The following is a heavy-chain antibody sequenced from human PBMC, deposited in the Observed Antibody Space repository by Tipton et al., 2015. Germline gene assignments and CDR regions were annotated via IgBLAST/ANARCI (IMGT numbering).Heavy chain of an antibody. V-gene: IGHV4-4*01. D-gene: IGHD2-15*01. CDR1: AGSISSSFW. Sequence: TLSLTCTVSAGSISSSFWWSWVRQPPGKGLEWIAEIYHSGSTNYNPSLKSRVTISVDTSKNEVSLMLNSVTAADTAVYFCARDHSSWWDWGQGTLVTVSS. CDR3: ARDHSSWWD. CDR2: IYHSGST. J-gene: IGHJ4*02.